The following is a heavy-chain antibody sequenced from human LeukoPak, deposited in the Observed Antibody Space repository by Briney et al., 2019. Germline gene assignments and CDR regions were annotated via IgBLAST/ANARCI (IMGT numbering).Heavy chain of an antibody. J-gene: IGHJ5*02. Sequence: SETLSLTCTVSGGSISSGGYYWSWIRQHPGQGLEWIGYIYYSGSTYYNPSLKSRVTISVDTSKNQFSLKLSSVTAADTAVYYCASRAVESTGWFDPCGQGTLVTVSS. CDR2: IYYSGST. D-gene: IGHD5/OR15-5a*01. CDR1: GGSISSGGYY. V-gene: IGHV4-31*03. CDR3: ASRAVESTGWFDP.